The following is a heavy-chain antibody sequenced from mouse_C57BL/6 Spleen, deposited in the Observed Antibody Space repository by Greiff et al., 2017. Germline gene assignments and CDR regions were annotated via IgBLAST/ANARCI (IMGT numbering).Heavy chain of an antibody. Sequence: EVQVVESGGGLVKPGGSLKLSCAASGFTFSDYGMHWVRQAPEKGLEWVAYISSGSSTIYYADTVKGRFTISRDNAKNTLFLQMTSLRSEDTAVYYCARRYYDYGMDAMDYWGQGTSVTVSS. CDR1: GFTFSDYG. D-gene: IGHD2-4*01. CDR2: ISSGSSTI. V-gene: IGHV5-17*01. J-gene: IGHJ4*01. CDR3: ARRYYDYGMDAMDY.